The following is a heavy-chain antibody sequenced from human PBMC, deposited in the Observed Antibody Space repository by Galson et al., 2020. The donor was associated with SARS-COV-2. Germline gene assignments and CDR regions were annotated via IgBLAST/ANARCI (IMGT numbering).Heavy chain of an antibody. CDR3: AKAGLRLGELRYYYYYYGMDV. CDR2: ISYDGSNK. Sequence: TGGSLRLSCAASGFTFGSYGMHWVRQAPGKGLEWVAVISYDGSNKYYADSVKGRFTISRDNSKNTLYLQMNSLRAEDTAVYYCAKAGLRLGELRYYYYYYGMDVWGQGTTVTVSS. J-gene: IGHJ6*02. D-gene: IGHD3-16*01. CDR1: GFTFGSYG. V-gene: IGHV3-30*18.